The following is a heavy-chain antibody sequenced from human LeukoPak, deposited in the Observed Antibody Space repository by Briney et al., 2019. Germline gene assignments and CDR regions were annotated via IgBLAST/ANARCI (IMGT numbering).Heavy chain of an antibody. CDR1: GLSVSGKF. CDR3: ASGDGYLQPY. D-gene: IGHD2-21*01. Sequence: GGSLRLSCAASGLSVSGKFMSWVRQAPGKGLEWVSIIHYDGKIRYAGSVGGRFTIYRDDSENTLFLQMNSLRVDDTAVYFCASGDGYLQPYWGQGTLVTVSS. V-gene: IGHV3-53*01. CDR2: IHYDGKI. J-gene: IGHJ4*02.